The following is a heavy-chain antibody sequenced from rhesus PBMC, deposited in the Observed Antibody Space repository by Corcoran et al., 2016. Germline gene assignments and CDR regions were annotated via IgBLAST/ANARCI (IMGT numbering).Heavy chain of an antibody. CDR1: GGSFISNY. V-gene: IGHV4-173*01. Sequence: QLQLQESGPGLVKPSEPLSLTCAVSGGSFISNYLRWLLHPPGKGLEWIGRISGSGGSNEHNPSIKSRVTSSTDTSKNQFSLKLSSVTAADTAVYYCARANSGSWNFDYWGQGVLVTVSS. J-gene: IGHJ4*01. CDR3: ARANSGSWNFDY. D-gene: IGHD6-25*01. CDR2: ISGSGGSN.